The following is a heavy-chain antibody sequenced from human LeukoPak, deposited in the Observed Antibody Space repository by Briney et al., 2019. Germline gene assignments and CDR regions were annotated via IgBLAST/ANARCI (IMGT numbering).Heavy chain of an antibody. J-gene: IGHJ5*02. CDR2: TYYSGST. D-gene: IGHD6-19*01. CDR1: GVSISSYY. V-gene: IGHV4-59*01. Sequence: SETLSLTCTVSGVSISSYYWSWIRQPPGKGLEWIGYTYYSGSTDYNPSLKSRVSISDDTSKKQFSLERSSVTAADTAVYYCARGGNGWPNWFDPWGQGALVTVSS. CDR3: ARGGNGWPNWFDP.